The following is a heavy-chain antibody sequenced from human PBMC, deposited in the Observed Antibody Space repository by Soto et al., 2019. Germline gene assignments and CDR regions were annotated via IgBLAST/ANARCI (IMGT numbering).Heavy chain of an antibody. D-gene: IGHD3-10*01. CDR2: IYYSGST. CDR1: GGSISSYY. Sequence: ETLSLTCTVSGGSISSYYWSWIRQPPGKGLEWIGYIYYSGSTNYNPSLKSRVTISVDTSKNQFSLKLSSVTAADTAVYYCARHSLSYGSGSALFDPWGQGTLVTVSS. V-gene: IGHV4-59*08. CDR3: ARHSLSYGSGSALFDP. J-gene: IGHJ5*02.